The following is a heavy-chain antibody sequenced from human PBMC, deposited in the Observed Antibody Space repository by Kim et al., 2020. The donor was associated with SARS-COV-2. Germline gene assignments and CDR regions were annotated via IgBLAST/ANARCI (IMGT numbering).Heavy chain of an antibody. CDR2: ISWSSETL. J-gene: IGHJ4*02. CDR3: ARNSGWSTGHFDF. V-gene: IGHV3-9*01. Sequence: GGSLRLSCTASGLHFSDSSMHWVRQAPGKGLEWVSGISWSSETLTHADSVKGRFTISRDDAKKSLYLQMHSLRPEDTALYYCARNSGWSTGHFDFWGQGT. CDR1: GLHFSDSS. D-gene: IGHD6-19*01.